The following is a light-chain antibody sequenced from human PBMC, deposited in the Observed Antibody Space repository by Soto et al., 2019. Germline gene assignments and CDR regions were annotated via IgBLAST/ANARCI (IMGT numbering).Light chain of an antibody. Sequence: IQLTQSPSSLSASVVARVTITCRAGQDIGSALAWYQQRPGKAPKLLLYDASNLEAGVPSRFSGSGSGTDFNLPITSLRPEDFATYYCQQFNGFPLTFGGGTKVQIK. CDR2: DAS. CDR3: QQFNGFPLT. J-gene: IGKJ4*01. V-gene: IGKV1-13*02. CDR1: QDIGSA.